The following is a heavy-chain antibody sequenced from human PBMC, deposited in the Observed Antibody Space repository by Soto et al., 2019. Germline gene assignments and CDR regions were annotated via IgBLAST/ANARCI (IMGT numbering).Heavy chain of an antibody. CDR1: GFTFSSYG. J-gene: IGHJ6*02. D-gene: IGHD3-3*01. V-gene: IGHV3-30*18. CDR2: ISYDGSNK. CDR3: AKRYYDFWSGYYGFPYYYYGMGV. Sequence: PGGSLRLSCAASGFTFSSYGMHWVRQAPGKGLEWVAVISYDGSNKYYADSVKGRFTISRDNSKNTLYLQMNSLRAEDTAVYYCAKRYYDFWSGYYGFPYYYYGMGVWGQGTTVTVS.